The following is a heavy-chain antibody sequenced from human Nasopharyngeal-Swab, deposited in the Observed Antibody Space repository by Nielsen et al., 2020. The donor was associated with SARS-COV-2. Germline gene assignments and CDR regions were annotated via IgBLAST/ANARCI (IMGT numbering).Heavy chain of an antibody. V-gene: IGHV1-46*01. CDR2: INPSAGST. D-gene: IGHD2-2*01. CDR3: AREDIGVVPVAMGYNWFDP. CDR1: GYTFTSYY. J-gene: IGHJ5*02. Sequence: ASVKVSCKASGYTFTSYYMHWVRQAPGQGLEWMGIINPSAGSTSYAQKFQGRVTMTRDTSTSAVSMELSSLRSEDTAVYYCAREDIGVVPVAMGYNWFDPWGQGTLVTVSS.